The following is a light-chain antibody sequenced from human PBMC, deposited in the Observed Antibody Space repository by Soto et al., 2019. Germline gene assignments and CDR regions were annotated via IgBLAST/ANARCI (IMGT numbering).Light chain of an antibody. CDR3: QQYGSSPWT. Sequence: EIVLTQSPGTLSLSPGERATLSCRASQSVSSTYFAWYQQKPGQAPRLLIYGASSRATGIPERFSGSESGTDFTLTISRLEPEDFAVYYCQQYGSSPWTFGPGTKVEIK. V-gene: IGKV3-20*01. J-gene: IGKJ1*01. CDR2: GAS. CDR1: QSVSSTY.